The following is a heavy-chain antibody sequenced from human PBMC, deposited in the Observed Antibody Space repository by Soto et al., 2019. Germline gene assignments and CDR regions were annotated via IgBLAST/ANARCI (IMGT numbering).Heavy chain of an antibody. CDR2: ISAYNGNT. V-gene: IGHV1-18*04. CDR1: GYTFTSYG. Sequence: GASVKVSCKTSGYTFTSYGISWVRQAPLQGLEWMGWISAYNGNTNYAQKLQGRVTMTTDTSTSTAYLELRSLRSDDTAVYYCARDQDYYASSGYYVNWGQGTLVTVSS. CDR3: ARDQDYYASSGYYVN. D-gene: IGHD3-22*01. J-gene: IGHJ4*02.